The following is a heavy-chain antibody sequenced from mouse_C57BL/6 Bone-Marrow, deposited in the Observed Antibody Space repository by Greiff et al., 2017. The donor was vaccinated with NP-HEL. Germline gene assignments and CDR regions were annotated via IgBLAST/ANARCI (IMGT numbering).Heavy chain of an antibody. CDR2: IWSGGST. D-gene: IGHD2-3*01. Sequence: QVQLKQSGPGLVQPSQSLSITCTVSGFSLTSYGVHWVRQPPGKGLEWLGVIWSGGSTDYNAAFISRLSISKDNSKSQVFFKMNSLQADDTAIYYCTKMVTTEGYFDVWGTGTTVTVSS. V-gene: IGHV2-4*01. CDR1: GFSLTSYG. J-gene: IGHJ1*03. CDR3: TKMVTTEGYFDV.